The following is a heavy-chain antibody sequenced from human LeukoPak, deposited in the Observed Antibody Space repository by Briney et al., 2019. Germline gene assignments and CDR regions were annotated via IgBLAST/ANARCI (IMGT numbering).Heavy chain of an antibody. J-gene: IGHJ4*02. CDR3: ARARGSGSYFYFDY. V-gene: IGHV4-34*01. D-gene: IGHD3-10*01. CDR1: GGSFSGYY. Sequence: SETLSLTCAVYGGSFSGYYWSWIRQPPGKGLEWIGEINHSGSTNYNPSLKSRVTISVDTSKNQSSLKLSSVTAADTAVYYCARARGSGSYFYFDYWGQGTLVTVSS. CDR2: INHSGST.